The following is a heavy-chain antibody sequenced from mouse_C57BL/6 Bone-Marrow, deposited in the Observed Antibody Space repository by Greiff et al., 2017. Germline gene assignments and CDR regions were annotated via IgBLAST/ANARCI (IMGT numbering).Heavy chain of an antibody. CDR3: ARGYYVSYAMDY. D-gene: IGHD1-1*01. J-gene: IGHJ4*01. CDR2: ISYDGSN. CDR1: GYSITSGYY. Sequence: EVKLQESGPGLVKPSQSLSLTCSVTGYSITSGYYWNWIRQFPGNKLEWMGYISYDGSNNYNPSLKNRISITRDTSKNQFFLKLNSVTTEDTATYYCARGYYVSYAMDYWGQGTSVTVSS. V-gene: IGHV3-6*01.